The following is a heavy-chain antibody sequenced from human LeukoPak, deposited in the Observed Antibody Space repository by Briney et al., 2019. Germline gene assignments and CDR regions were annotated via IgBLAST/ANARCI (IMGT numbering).Heavy chain of an antibody. CDR1: GYTFTSYD. CDR2: MNPNSGNT. CDR3: ARPRYSSSWYENWFDP. D-gene: IGHD6-13*01. J-gene: IGHJ5*02. V-gene: IGHV1-8*01. Sequence: ASVKVSCKASGYTFTSYDINWVRQATGQGLEWMGWMNPNSGNTGYAQKLQGRVTMTRNTSISTAYMELSSLRSEDTAVYYCARPRYSSSWYENWFDPWGQGTLVTVSS.